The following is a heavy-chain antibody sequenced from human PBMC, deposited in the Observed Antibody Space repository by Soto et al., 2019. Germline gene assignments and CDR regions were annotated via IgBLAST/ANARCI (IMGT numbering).Heavy chain of an antibody. CDR1: GGTFSSYA. V-gene: IGHV1-69*01. CDR3: ASSQGSSTSLEIYDYYYYGMDV. Sequence: QVQLVQSGAEVKEPGSSVKVSCKASGGTFSSYAISWVRQAPGQGLEWMGGIIPISDTTNYAQKFQGRVTITADESTSTAYMELSSLRSEDTAVYYCASSQGSSTSLEIYDYYYYGMDVWGQGTTVTVSS. CDR2: IIPISDTT. D-gene: IGHD2-2*01. J-gene: IGHJ6*02.